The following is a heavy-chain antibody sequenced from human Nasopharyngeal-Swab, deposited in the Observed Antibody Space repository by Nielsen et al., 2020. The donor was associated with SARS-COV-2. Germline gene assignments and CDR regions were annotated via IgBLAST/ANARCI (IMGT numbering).Heavy chain of an antibody. V-gene: IGHV3-21*01. J-gene: IGHJ4*02. Sequence: VRQAPGKGLEWVSSISSSSSYIYYADSVKGRFTISRDNAKNSLYLQMNSLRAEGTAVYYCARDLGYYDPPFDYWGQGTLVTVSS. D-gene: IGHD3-22*01. CDR3: ARDLGYYDPPFDY. CDR2: ISSSSSYI.